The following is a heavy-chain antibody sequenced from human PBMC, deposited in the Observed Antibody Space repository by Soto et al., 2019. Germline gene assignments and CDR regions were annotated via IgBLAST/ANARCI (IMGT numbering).Heavy chain of an antibody. V-gene: IGHV1-69*13. CDR1: GGTFSSYA. D-gene: IGHD3-3*01. CDR3: ARTYYDFWSGPGSYGMDV. CDR2: IIPIFGTA. Sequence: SVKVSCKASGGTFSSYAISWVRQAPGQGLEWMGGIIPIFGTANYAQKFQGRVTITADESTSTAYMELSSLRSEDTAVYYCARTYYDFWSGPGSYGMDVWGQGTTVTVSS. J-gene: IGHJ6*02.